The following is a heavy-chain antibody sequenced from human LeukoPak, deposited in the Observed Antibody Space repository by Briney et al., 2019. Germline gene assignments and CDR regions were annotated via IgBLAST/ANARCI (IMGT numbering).Heavy chain of an antibody. D-gene: IGHD3-22*01. V-gene: IGHV4-59*08. CDR1: GGSISSYY. Sequence: PSETLSLTCTVSGGSISSYYWSWIRQPPGKGLEWIGYIYYSGSTNYNPSLKSRVTISVDRSKNQFSLKLSSVTAADTAVYYCARSWGVVTVDYWGQGTLVTVSS. J-gene: IGHJ4*02. CDR3: ARSWGVVTVDY. CDR2: IYYSGST.